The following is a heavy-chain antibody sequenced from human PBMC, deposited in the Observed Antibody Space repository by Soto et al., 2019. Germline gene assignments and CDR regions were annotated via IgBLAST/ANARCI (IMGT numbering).Heavy chain of an antibody. CDR3: AKGGGSSSQFDY. V-gene: IGHV4-31*03. Sequence: SETLSLTCTVSCGSISTSVDYWSWIRQHPGKGLEWIGYISFRGLTDYNPSLKSRLTLSVDTSANQFSLNLTSVTAADTAVYYCAKGGGSSSQFDYWGQGALVNVSS. CDR2: ISFRGLT. D-gene: IGHD6-6*01. CDR1: CGSISTSVDY. J-gene: IGHJ4*02.